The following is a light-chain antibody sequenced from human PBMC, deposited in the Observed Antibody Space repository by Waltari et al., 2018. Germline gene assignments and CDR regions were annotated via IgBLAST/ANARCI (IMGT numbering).Light chain of an antibody. CDR2: EVS. J-gene: IGLJ1*01. Sequence: QSALTQPASVSGSPGQSITISCSGTDSDVGAYDFVSWYPQPPGKAPPLIIYEVSNRPSGISNRFSASKSGNTASLTISGLQAEDEADYYCSSYTTSSAPGVFGTGTRVTVL. CDR3: SSYTTSSAPGV. CDR1: DSDVGAYDF. V-gene: IGLV2-14*01.